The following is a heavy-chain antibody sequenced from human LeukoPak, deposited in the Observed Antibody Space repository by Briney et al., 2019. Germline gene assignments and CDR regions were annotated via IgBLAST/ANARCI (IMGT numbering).Heavy chain of an antibody. CDR2: INQDGSEK. Sequence: GGSLRLSCAASEFTFSSYWMNWVRQAPGKGLEWVANINQDGSEKYYVDSVGGRFTISRDNAKNSLYLQMNSLRAEDTAVYYCVRAREAYYNVFPDYWGQGALVTVSS. CDR3: VRAREAYYNVFPDY. CDR1: EFTFSSYW. V-gene: IGHV3-7*01. J-gene: IGHJ4*02. D-gene: IGHD3-10*01.